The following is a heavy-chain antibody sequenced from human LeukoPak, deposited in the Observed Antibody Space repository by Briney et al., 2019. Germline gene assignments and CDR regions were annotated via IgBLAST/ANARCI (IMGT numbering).Heavy chain of an antibody. D-gene: IGHD5-12*01. CDR2: IRRKANGYAT. Sequence: GGSLRLSCAASGFTFSGSALHWVGQAPGKGLEWVGRIRRKANGYATAYAASGKGSFTIARDNYKNTLYLQMNSLRAEDTAVYYCARGPSGYHNTGGQGTLVTVSS. V-gene: IGHV3-73*01. CDR1: GFTFSGSA. J-gene: IGHJ4*02. CDR3: ARGPSGYHNT.